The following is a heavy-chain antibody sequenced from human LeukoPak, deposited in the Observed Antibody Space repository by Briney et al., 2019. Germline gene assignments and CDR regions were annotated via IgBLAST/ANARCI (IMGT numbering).Heavy chain of an antibody. Sequence: GGSPRLSCAASGFTFSTYAMSWVRQAPGKGLEWVSAISGSDSDGSTYYADAVKGRFTISRDNSKNTLYLQMNSLRAEDTAVYYCANRRSYGDLDYWGQGTLVTVSS. J-gene: IGHJ4*02. D-gene: IGHD4-17*01. CDR2: ISGSDSDGST. CDR1: GFTFSTYA. CDR3: ANRRSYGDLDY. V-gene: IGHV3-23*01.